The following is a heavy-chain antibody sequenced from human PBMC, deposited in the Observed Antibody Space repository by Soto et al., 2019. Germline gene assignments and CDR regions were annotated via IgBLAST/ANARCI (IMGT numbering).Heavy chain of an antibody. Sequence: QVQLVESGGGVVQPGRSLRLSCAASGFTFSSYAMHWVRQAPGKGLEWVAVISYDGSNKYYADSVKGRFTISRDNSKNTLYLQMNSLRAEATAVYYCAREAAVAVWGQGTLVTVSS. CDR3: AREAAVAV. V-gene: IGHV3-30-3*01. J-gene: IGHJ4*02. CDR1: GFTFSSYA. D-gene: IGHD6-19*01. CDR2: ISYDGSNK.